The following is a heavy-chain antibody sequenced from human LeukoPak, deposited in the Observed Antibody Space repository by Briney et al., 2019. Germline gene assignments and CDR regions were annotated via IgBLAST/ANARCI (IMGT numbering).Heavy chain of an antibody. CDR2: IYYSGST. D-gene: IGHD6-13*01. V-gene: IGHV4-59*01. Sequence: SETLSLTCTVSGDSISNYYWSWIRQPPGKGLEWIGYIYYSGSTNYNPSLKSRVTISVDTSKNQFSLKLSSVTAADTAVYYCAREVVAAPGTVDYWGQGTLVTVSS. CDR1: GDSISNYY. J-gene: IGHJ4*01. CDR3: AREVVAAPGTVDY.